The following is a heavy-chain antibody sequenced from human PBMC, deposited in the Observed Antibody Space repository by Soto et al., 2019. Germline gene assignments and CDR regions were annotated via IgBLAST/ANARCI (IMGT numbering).Heavy chain of an antibody. V-gene: IGHV1-46*01. CDR2: INPTGGST. CDR3: ARNDNSGLDY. CDR1: GYTFTTYY. J-gene: IGHJ4*02. Sequence: ASVKVSCKASGYTFTTYYIHWVRQAPGQGLEWMGMINPTGGSTSYAQKFQGRVTMTRDTSTSTVYMELTSLRSEDTAVYYCARNDNSGLDYWGQGTLVTVSS. D-gene: IGHD3-22*01.